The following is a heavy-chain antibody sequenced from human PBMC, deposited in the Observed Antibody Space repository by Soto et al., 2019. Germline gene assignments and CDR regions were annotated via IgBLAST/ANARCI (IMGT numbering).Heavy chain of an antibody. CDR2: INPNSGRT. J-gene: IGHJ6*03. Sequence: QVQLVQSGAEVKKPGASVKVSCKASGYAFSQFYIHWMRQAPGQGLEWMGWINPNSGRTKFVQKFQGWVTMTRDTSIKTVYMELSGLKSDATAVYYCARESGGTTATLDYYYFYMDVWGKGTTVTVSS. CDR1: GYAFSQFY. V-gene: IGHV1-2*04. CDR3: ARESGGTTATLDYYYFYMDV. D-gene: IGHD4-17*01.